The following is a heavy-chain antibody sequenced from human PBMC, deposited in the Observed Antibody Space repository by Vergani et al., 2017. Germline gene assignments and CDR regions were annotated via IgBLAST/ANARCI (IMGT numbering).Heavy chain of an antibody. CDR3: ARGGITIFGVANYYYYYMDG. V-gene: IGHV1-69*01. CDR1: GGTFSNYA. Sequence: QVQLVQSGAEVKKPGSSVKVSCKASGGTFSNYAISWVRQAPGQGLEWMGGIIPIFGSANSAQMFQGRVTITADESTSTAYMELSSLRSEDTAVYYCARGGITIFGVANYYYYYMDGWGKGTTVTVSS. J-gene: IGHJ6*03. CDR2: IIPIFGSA. D-gene: IGHD3-3*01.